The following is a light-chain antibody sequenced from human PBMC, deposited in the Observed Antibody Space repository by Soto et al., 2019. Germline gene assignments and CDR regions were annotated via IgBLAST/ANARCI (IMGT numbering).Light chain of an antibody. Sequence: DIQMTQSPSTLSASVGDRVTITCRASQSISSWLAWYQQKPGKAPKLLIYKASSLESGGPSRFSSSGSGTEFTLTISSLQPDDFATYYCQQYNSFPYPFGQGTKLEIK. CDR3: QQYNSFPYP. CDR2: KAS. J-gene: IGKJ2*01. V-gene: IGKV1-5*03. CDR1: QSISSW.